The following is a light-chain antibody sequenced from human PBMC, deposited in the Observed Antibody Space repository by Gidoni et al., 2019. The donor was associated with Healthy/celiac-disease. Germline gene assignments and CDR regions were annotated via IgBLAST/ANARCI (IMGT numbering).Light chain of an antibody. CDR1: QSVKSD. V-gene: IGKV3-15*01. CDR3: QQYNSWPRT. J-gene: IGKJ1*01. CDR2: GAS. Sequence: EIVMAQSPATLSVSPGERATLYCRASQSVKSDLAWYQQKPGQAPRLLVYGASTRATGIPARFSGSGSGTEFTLTIGSLQSEDFAVYYCQQYNSWPRTFXQXTKVXIK.